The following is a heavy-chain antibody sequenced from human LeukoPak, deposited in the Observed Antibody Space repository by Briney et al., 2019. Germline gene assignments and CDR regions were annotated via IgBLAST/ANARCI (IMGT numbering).Heavy chain of an antibody. J-gene: IGHJ4*02. CDR2: IIPIFGTA. V-gene: IGHV1-69*05. CDR3: ARSRIAAAGISFGY. Sequence: ASVKVSCKASGGTFSSYAISWVRQAPGQGLEWMGRIIPIFGTANYAQKFQGRVTITTDESTSTAYMELSSLRSEDTAVYYCARSRIAAAGISFGYWGQGTLVTVSS. CDR1: GGTFSSYA. D-gene: IGHD6-13*01.